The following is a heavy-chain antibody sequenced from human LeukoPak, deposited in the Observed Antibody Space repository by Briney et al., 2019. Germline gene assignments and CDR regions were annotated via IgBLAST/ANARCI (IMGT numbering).Heavy chain of an antibody. CDR1: GFTFSSYA. CDR3: AKEMYSSGWYSYYYYYMDV. Sequence: GSLRLSCAASGFTFSSYAMSWVRQAPGKGLEWVSAISGSGGSTYYADSVKGRFTISRDNSKNTLYLQMNSLRAEDTAVYYCAKEMYSSGWYSYYYYYMDVWGKGTTVTISS. J-gene: IGHJ6*03. V-gene: IGHV3-23*01. D-gene: IGHD6-19*01. CDR2: ISGSGGST.